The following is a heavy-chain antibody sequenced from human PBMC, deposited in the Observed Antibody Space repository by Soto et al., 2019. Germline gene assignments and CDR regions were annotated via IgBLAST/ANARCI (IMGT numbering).Heavy chain of an antibody. CDR1: GGTFSSYA. Sequence: ASVKVSCKASGGTFSSYAISWVRQAPGQGLEWMGGIIPIFGTANYAQKFQGRVTITADESTSTAYMELSSLRSEDTAVYYCATWPRGYCSSTSCYSGANWLDPWGQGTLVTVSS. D-gene: IGHD2-2*01. V-gene: IGHV1-69*13. CDR3: ATWPRGYCSSTSCYSGANWLDP. J-gene: IGHJ5*02. CDR2: IIPIFGTA.